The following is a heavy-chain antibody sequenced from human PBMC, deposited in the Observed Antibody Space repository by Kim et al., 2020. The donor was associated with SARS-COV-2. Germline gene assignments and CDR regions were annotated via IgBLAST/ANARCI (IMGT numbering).Heavy chain of an antibody. J-gene: IGHJ6*02. D-gene: IGHD5-18*01. CDR1: GFTFSSYS. CDR2: ISSSSSYI. V-gene: IGHV3-21*01. Sequence: GGSLILSCAASGFTFSSYSMNWVRQAPGKGLEWVSSISSSSSYIYYADSVKGRFTISRDNAKNSLYLQMNSLRAEDTAVYYCARDTVDTAKSNYYYGMDVWGQGTTVTVSS. CDR3: ARDTVDTAKSNYYYGMDV.